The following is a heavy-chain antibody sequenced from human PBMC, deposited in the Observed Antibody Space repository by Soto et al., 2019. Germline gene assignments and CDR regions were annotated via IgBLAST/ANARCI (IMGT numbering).Heavy chain of an antibody. CDR1: GFTFSSYG. CDR2: ISYDGSNK. CDR3: AKRPRLGRTTDKNWFDP. J-gene: IGHJ5*02. V-gene: IGHV3-30*18. D-gene: IGHD3-16*01. Sequence: QVQLVESGGGVVQPGRSLRLSCAASGFTFSSYGMRWVRQAPGKGLEWVAVISYDGSNKYYADSVKGRFTISRDNSKNTLYLQMNSLRAEDTAVYYCAKRPRLGRTTDKNWFDPWGQGTLVTVSS.